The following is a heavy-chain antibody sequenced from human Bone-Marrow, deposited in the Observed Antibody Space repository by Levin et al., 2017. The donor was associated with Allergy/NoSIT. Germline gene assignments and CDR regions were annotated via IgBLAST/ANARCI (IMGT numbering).Heavy chain of an antibody. CDR1: GFTVRNNY. V-gene: IGHV3-66*01. D-gene: IGHD4-11*01. CDR3: AREGYASNWEWWFDP. J-gene: IGHJ5*02. Sequence: GGSLRLSCAAPGFTVRNNYMTWVRQAPGKGLEWVSGIDGGGVTYYADSVRGRFSISRVNSNNTLSFQLNILIAEDKAVYYCAREGYASNWEWWFDPWGQGTLVTVSS. CDR2: IDGGGVT.